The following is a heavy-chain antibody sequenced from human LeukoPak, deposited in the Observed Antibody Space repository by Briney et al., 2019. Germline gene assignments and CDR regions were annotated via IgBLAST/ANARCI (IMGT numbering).Heavy chain of an antibody. D-gene: IGHD3-22*01. CDR3: ARESSSRTYYYDSSGYLFDY. J-gene: IGHJ4*02. CDR2: IYTSGST. CDR1: GGSISSYY. Sequence: SETLSLTCTVSGGSISSYYWSWIRQPAGKGLEWIGRIYTSGSTNYNPSLKSRVTMSVDTSKNQFSLKLSSVTAADTAVYYCARESSSRTYYYDSSGYLFDYWGQGTLVTVSS. V-gene: IGHV4-4*07.